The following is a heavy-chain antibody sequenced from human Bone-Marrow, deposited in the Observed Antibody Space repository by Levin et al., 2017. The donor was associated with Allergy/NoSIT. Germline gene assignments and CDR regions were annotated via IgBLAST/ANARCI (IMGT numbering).Heavy chain of an antibody. D-gene: IGHD2-21*01. J-gene: IGHJ4*02. V-gene: IGHV3-23*01. CDR3: ARGRRNCGGDCSGYYFDY. CDR2: VSGSGVTT. Sequence: PGGSLRLSCAASGFTFSTYAISWVRQAPGKGLEWVSAVSGSGVTTYSADSVKGRFTISRDNSMNTVSLQMNSLRDEDTAVYYCARGRRNCGGDCSGYYFDYWGQGTLVTVSS. CDR1: GFTFSTYA.